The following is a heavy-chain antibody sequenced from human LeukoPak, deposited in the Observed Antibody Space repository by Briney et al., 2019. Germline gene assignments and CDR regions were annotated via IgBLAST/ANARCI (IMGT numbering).Heavy chain of an antibody. D-gene: IGHD7-27*01. CDR2: IYYSRST. Sequence: SETLSLTCTVSGGSISSSSYYWGWIRQPPGKGLEWIGSIYYSRSTYYNPSLKSRVTISVDTSKNQFSLRLSSVTAADTAVYYCARLGNWGIFDYWGQGTLVTVSS. CDR3: ARLGNWGIFDY. J-gene: IGHJ4*02. CDR1: GGSISSSSYY. V-gene: IGHV4-39*01.